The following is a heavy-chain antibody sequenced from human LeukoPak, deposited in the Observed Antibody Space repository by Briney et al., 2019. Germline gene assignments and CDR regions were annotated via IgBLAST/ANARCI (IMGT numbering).Heavy chain of an antibody. J-gene: IGHJ4*02. CDR2: IYSGGST. Sequence: GGSLRLSCAASGFSVSINYMAWVRQAPGKGLEWVSVIYSGGSTYYADSVKGRFTISRDNSKNTLYLQMDSLRAEDTAVYYCARYCSGGCYSGVDYWGQGTLVTVPS. CDR3: ARYCSGGCYSGVDY. CDR1: GFSVSINY. V-gene: IGHV3-53*01. D-gene: IGHD2-15*01.